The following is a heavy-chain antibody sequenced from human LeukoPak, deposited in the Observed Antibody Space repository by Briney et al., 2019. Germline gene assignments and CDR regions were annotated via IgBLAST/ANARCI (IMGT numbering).Heavy chain of an antibody. V-gene: IGHV4-39*01. CDR1: GGSISSSDFY. Sequence: SETLSLTCTVSGGSISSSDFYWGWIRQPPGKGLEWIGSIYYSGSTYYNPSRKSRVTISLDTSKNQFSLKLSSVTAADTAVYYCARHGGYSGGWPTPVYWGQGTLVTVSS. J-gene: IGHJ4*02. CDR3: ARHGGYSGGWPTPVY. CDR2: IYYSGST. D-gene: IGHD6-19*01.